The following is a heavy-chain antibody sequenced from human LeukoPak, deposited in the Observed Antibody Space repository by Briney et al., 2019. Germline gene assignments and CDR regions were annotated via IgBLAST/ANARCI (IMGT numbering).Heavy chain of an antibody. CDR3: TTAPDSSSQYYFDY. V-gene: IGHV3-15*01. CDR2: IKSKTDGGTT. Sequence: PGGSLRLSCAASGFTFSNAWMSWVRQAPGKGLEWVGRIKSKTDGGTTDYAAPVKGRFTISRDDSKNTLYLQMNSLKTEDTAVYYCTTAPDSSSQYYFDYWGQGTLVTVSS. D-gene: IGHD6-13*01. J-gene: IGHJ4*02. CDR1: GFTFSNAW.